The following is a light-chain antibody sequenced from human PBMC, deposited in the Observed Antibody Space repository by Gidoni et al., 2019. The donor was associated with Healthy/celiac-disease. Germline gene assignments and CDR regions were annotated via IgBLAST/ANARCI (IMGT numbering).Light chain of an antibody. CDR3: QQSYSTPFT. V-gene: IGKV1-39*01. J-gene: IGKJ4*01. CDR1: QSISNY. CDR2: AAT. Sequence: DIQMTQSPSSLSPSVGDRVTITCRASQSISNYLNWYQQKPGKAPKLLIYAATSLQSGVPSRFSGSGSGTDFTLTISSLQPEDFATYYCQQSYSTPFTFGGGTKVEIK.